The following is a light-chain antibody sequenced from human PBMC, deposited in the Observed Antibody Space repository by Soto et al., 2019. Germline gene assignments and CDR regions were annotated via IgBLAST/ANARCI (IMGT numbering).Light chain of an antibody. CDR2: AAS. V-gene: IGKV1-9*01. CDR1: QGISTY. CDR3: QQYYSYPIN. Sequence: EIQLTQSPSYLSTSVGDRVTITCRASQGISTYLAWYQKKPGKAPKLLIYAASTLQSGVPSRFSGSGSGTDFTLTISCLQSEDFATYYCQQYYSYPINFGQGTRLEIK. J-gene: IGKJ5*01.